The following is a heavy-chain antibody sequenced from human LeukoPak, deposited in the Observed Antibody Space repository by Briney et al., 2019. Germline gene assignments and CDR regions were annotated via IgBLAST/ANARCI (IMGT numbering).Heavy chain of an antibody. CDR3: AREGHYSSSWYYFDY. V-gene: IGHV1-18*01. J-gene: IGHJ4*02. Sequence: ASVKVSCKASGYTFTSYRISWVRQAPGQGLEWMGWISAYNGNTNYAQKLQGRVTMTTDTSTSTAYMELRSLRSDDTAVYYCAREGHYSSSWYYFDYWGQGTLVTVSS. CDR2: ISAYNGNT. D-gene: IGHD6-13*01. CDR1: GYTFTSYR.